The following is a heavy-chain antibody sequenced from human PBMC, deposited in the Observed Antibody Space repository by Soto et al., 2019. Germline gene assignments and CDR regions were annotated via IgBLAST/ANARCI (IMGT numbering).Heavy chain of an antibody. CDR1: GYTFTAYY. CDR3: ARNMDYYYGRGSGNGHGV. J-gene: IGHJ6*02. D-gene: IGHD3-10*02. CDR2: INPKFGDT. Sequence: QVQLVQSGAEGKEPGDSVRVSCEASGYTFTAYYIHWVRRAPGQGLEWMGWINPKFGDTTYAQDFQGRVSMTRDMSISTVCMELSRLTSDDTAIYYCARNMDYYYGRGSGNGHGVWGQGTTVTVFS. V-gene: IGHV1-2*02.